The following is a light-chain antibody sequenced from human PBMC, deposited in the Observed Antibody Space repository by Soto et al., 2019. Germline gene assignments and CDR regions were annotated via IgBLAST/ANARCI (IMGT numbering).Light chain of an antibody. CDR2: EVS. J-gene: IGLJ1*01. Sequence: APPQPATRSGSPRPSITISCTGTSSDVGSYNLVSWYQQHPGKAPKLMIYEVSKRPSGVSNRFSGSKSGNTASLTISGLQAEDEADYYCCSYAGSSNFYVFGTGNKVTVL. CDR3: CSYAGSSNFYV. CDR1: SSDVGSYNL. V-gene: IGLV2-23*02.